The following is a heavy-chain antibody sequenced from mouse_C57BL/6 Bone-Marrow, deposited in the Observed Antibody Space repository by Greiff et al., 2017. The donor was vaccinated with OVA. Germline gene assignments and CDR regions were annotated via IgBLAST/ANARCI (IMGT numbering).Heavy chain of an antibody. V-gene: IGHV5-9-1*02. D-gene: IGHD2-5*01. CDR3: TRDTSNYDFAY. Sequence: EVKLVESGEGLVKPGGSLKLSCAASGFTFSSYAMSWVRQTPEKRLEWVAYISSGGDYIYYADTVKGRFTISRDNARNTLYLQMSSLKSEDTAMYYCTRDTSNYDFAYWGQGTLVTVSA. J-gene: IGHJ3*01. CDR2: ISSGGDYI. CDR1: GFTFSSYA.